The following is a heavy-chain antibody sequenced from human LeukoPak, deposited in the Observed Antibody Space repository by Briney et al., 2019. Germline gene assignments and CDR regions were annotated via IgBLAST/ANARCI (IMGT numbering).Heavy chain of an antibody. J-gene: IGHJ4*02. V-gene: IGHV3-11*01. D-gene: IGHD5-18*01. CDR2: ISSSGSTI. Sequence: GGSLRLSCATSGFTFSDYYMSWMRQAPGKGLEWISYISSSGSTIYYGDSVKGRFTISRDNAKNELYLQMNSLRAEDTAVYYCGRLIRGGNSYGFVDCWGQGTLVTVSS. CDR1: GFTFSDYY. CDR3: GRLIRGGNSYGFVDC.